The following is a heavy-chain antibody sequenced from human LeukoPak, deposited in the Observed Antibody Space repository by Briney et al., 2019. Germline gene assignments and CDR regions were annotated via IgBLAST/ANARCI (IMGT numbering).Heavy chain of an antibody. CDR2: INPNSGGT. V-gene: IGHV1-2*06. Sequence: ASVKVSCKASGYTFTGYYMHWVRQAPGQGLEWMGRINPNSGGTNYAQKFQGRVTMTRDTSISTAYMELSRLRSDDTAVYYCARDWGYDILTGYYSHNWFDPWGQGTLVTVSS. CDR1: GYTFTGYY. CDR3: ARDWGYDILTGYYSHNWFDP. D-gene: IGHD3-9*01. J-gene: IGHJ5*02.